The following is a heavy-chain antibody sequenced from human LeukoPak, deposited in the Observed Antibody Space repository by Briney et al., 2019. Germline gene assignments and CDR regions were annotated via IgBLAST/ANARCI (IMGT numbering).Heavy chain of an antibody. V-gene: IGHV3-30*18. CDR2: ISHDGSKK. CDR1: GFTFSSYG. CDR3: AKDGSGDPTQNGSYWDNWFDP. J-gene: IGHJ5*02. D-gene: IGHD1-26*01. Sequence: PGGSLRLSCAASGFTFSSYGMHWVRQAPGKGLEWVALISHDGSKKYYADSVKGRFTISRDNSKNTLYLQMSSLRAEDTAVYYCAKDGSGDPTQNGSYWDNWFDPWGQGTLVTVSS.